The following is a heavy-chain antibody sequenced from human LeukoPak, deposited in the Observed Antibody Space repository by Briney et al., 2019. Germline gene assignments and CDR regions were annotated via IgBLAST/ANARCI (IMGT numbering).Heavy chain of an antibody. CDR3: AKDDYYGSGSLDY. CDR2: ISYDGCNK. D-gene: IGHD3-10*01. Sequence: GGSLRLSCAASGFTFSSYGMHWVRQAPGKGLEWVAVISYDGCNKYYADSVKGRFTISRDNSKNTLYLQMNSLRAEDTAVYYCAKDDYYGSGSLDYWGQGTLVTVSS. V-gene: IGHV3-30*18. J-gene: IGHJ4*02. CDR1: GFTFSSYG.